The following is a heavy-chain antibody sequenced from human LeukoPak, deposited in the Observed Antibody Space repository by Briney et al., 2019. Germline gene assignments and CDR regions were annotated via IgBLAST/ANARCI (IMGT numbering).Heavy chain of an antibody. J-gene: IGHJ5*02. CDR3: ARQEYCSGGSCYTWFDP. CDR1: GYRFTSYW. V-gene: IGHV5-51*01. Sequence: GESLKISCQGSGYRFTSYWIGWVRQMPGKGLEWMGIIYPGDSDTRYSPSFQGQVTISADKSISTAYLQWSSLKASGTAMYYCARQEYCSGGSCYTWFDPWGQGTLVTVSS. CDR2: IYPGDSDT. D-gene: IGHD2-15*01.